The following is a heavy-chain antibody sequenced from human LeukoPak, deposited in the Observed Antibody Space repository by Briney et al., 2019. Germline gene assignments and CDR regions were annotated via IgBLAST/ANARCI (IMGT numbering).Heavy chain of an antibody. V-gene: IGHV1-2*02. CDR1: AYTFTGYY. Sequence: ASVKVSCKASAYTFTGYYMHWVRQAPGQGLEWMGWINPNSGGTNYAQKFQGRVTMTRDTSISTAYMELSRLRSDDTAVYYCARDGLSYGSGLDYWGQGTLVTVSS. J-gene: IGHJ4*02. D-gene: IGHD3-10*01. CDR2: INPNSGGT. CDR3: ARDGLSYGSGLDY.